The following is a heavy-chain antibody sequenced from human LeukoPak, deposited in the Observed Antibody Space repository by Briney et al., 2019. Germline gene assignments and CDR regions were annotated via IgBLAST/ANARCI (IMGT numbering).Heavy chain of an antibody. CDR1: GFSFSRYP. CDR3: AKDNRALPAANDY. Sequence: PGGSLRLSCAASGFSFSRYPMGWVRQAPGKGLEWVSGISAGGDGTYHADPVKGRFTISRDNSKNTLYMQMNSLRAEDTAEYYCAKDNRALPAANDYWGQGTLVTVSS. D-gene: IGHD2-2*01. J-gene: IGHJ4*02. V-gene: IGHV3-23*01. CDR2: ISAGGDGT.